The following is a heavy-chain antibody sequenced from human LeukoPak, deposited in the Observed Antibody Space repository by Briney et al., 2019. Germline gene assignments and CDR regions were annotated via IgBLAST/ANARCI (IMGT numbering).Heavy chain of an antibody. CDR3: AKDPFGWYSSSWSWFDP. V-gene: IGHV3-7*01. D-gene: IGHD6-13*01. CDR1: GFTFSSYW. CDR2: IKQDGSEK. Sequence: GGSLRLSCAASGFTFSSYWMSWVRQAPGKGLEWVANIKQDGSEKYYVDSVKGRFTISRDNAKNSLYLQMNSLRAEDTAVYYCAKDPFGWYSSSWSWFDPWGQGTLVTVSS. J-gene: IGHJ5*02.